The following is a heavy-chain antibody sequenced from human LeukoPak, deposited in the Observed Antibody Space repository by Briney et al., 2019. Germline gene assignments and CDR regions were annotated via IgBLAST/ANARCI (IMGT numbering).Heavy chain of an antibody. J-gene: IGHJ4*02. CDR2: IKQDGSEK. Sequence: GGSLRLSCAASGFTFSSYWMSWVRQAPGKGLEWVANIKQDGSEKYYVDSVKGRFTISRDNAKNSLYLQMNSLRAEDTAVYYCARDPWNNYDYVWGSYRFLSYFDYWGQGTLVTVSS. CDR3: ARDPWNNYDYVWGSYRFLSYFDY. D-gene: IGHD3-16*02. V-gene: IGHV3-7*01. CDR1: GFTFSSYW.